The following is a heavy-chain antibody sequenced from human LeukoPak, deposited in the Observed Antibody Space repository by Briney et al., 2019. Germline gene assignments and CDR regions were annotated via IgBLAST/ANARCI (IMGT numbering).Heavy chain of an antibody. Sequence: SETLSLTCTVSGGSISSSSYYWGWIRQPPGQGLEWIGSIYYSESTYYNPSLKSRVTISVDTSKNQCSLKLSSVTAADTAVYYCASRGGSGSYFPLGYWGQGTLVTVSS. J-gene: IGHJ4*02. CDR1: GGSISSSSYY. V-gene: IGHV4-39*07. D-gene: IGHD3-10*01. CDR2: IYYSEST. CDR3: ASRGGSGSYFPLGY.